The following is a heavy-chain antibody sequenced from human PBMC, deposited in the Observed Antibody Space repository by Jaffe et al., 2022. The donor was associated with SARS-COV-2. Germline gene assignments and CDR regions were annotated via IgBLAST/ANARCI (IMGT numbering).Heavy chain of an antibody. Sequence: EVQLVEFGGGVVQPGGSLRISCAASGFTFDEYAMHWVRQAPGKGLEWVSLISGDGGSTYYADSVKGRFTISKDFSKNSLYLQMNSLRTEDTALYYCTKDRYCRGGNCPLDYWGQGTLVTVSS. CDR2: ISGDGGST. CDR1: GFTFDEYA. CDR3: TKDRYCRGGNCPLDY. J-gene: IGHJ4*02. D-gene: IGHD2-15*01. V-gene: IGHV3-43*02.